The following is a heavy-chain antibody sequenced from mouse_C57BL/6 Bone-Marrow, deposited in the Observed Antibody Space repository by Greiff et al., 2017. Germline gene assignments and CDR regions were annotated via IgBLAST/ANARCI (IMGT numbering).Heavy chain of an antibody. CDR2: IRLKSDNYAT. Sequence: EVQLVESGGGLVQPGGSMELSCVASGFTFSNYWMNWVRQSPEKGLEWVAQIRLKSDNYATHYAESVKGRFTISRDDSKSSVYLQMNNLRAEDTGIYYCTGSGDLLWKGYWGQGTTLTVSS. J-gene: IGHJ2*01. D-gene: IGHD2-1*01. V-gene: IGHV6-3*01. CDR3: TGSGDLLWKGY. CDR1: GFTFSNYW.